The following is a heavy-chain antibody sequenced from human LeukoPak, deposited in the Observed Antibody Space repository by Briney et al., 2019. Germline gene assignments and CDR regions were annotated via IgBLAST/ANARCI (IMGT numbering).Heavy chain of an antibody. CDR3: ARGVLYSSSSVLEAAHYYYGMGV. V-gene: IGHV1-18*01. D-gene: IGHD6-6*01. Sequence: ASVKVSCKASGYTFTSYGISWVRQAPGQGLEWMGWISAYNGNTNYAQKLQGRVTMTTDTSTSTAYMELRSLRSDDTAVYYCARGVLYSSSSVLEAAHYYYGMGVWGQGTTVTVSS. J-gene: IGHJ6*02. CDR2: ISAYNGNT. CDR1: GYTFTSYG.